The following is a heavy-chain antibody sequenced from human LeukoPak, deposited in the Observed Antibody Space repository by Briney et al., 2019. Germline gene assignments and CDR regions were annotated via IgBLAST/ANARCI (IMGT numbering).Heavy chain of an antibody. CDR2: INHSGST. Sequence: KPLETLSLTCAVYGGSFSGYYWSWIRQPPGKGLEWIGEINHSGSTNYNPSLKSRVTISVDTSKNQFSLKLSSVTAADTAVYYCARGRGMTTVTTYNYWGQGTLVTVSS. V-gene: IGHV4-34*01. D-gene: IGHD4-17*01. CDR1: GGSFSGYY. J-gene: IGHJ4*02. CDR3: ARGRGMTTVTTYNY.